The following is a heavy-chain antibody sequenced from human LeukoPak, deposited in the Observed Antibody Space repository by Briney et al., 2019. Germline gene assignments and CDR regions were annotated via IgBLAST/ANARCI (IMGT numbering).Heavy chain of an antibody. Sequence: GGSLRLSCEASGFTFSHFGMHWVRQAPGKGLVWVARTNLHGTTVDYADSVKGRFTISRDNAKNTLFLQMNSLRAEDTAVYYCASGYTYVRLGDHWGQGTLVTVSS. V-gene: IGHV3-74*01. D-gene: IGHD5-18*01. J-gene: IGHJ4*02. CDR1: GFTFSHFG. CDR3: ASGYTYVRLGDH. CDR2: TNLHGTTV.